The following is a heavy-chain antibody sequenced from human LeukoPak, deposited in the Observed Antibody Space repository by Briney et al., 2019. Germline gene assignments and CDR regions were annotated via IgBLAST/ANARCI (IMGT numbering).Heavy chain of an antibody. J-gene: IGHJ4*02. CDR1: EFSFSSYS. CDR2: ISSSSSYI. V-gene: IGHV3-21*01. D-gene: IGHD1-7*01. CDR3: ARDGQTGTTVY. Sequence: GRSLRLSCAASEFSFSSYSMNWVRQAPGKGLEWVSSISSSSSYIYYADSVKGRFTISRDNAKNSLHLQMNSLRAEDTAVYYCARDGQTGTTVYWGQGTLVTVSS.